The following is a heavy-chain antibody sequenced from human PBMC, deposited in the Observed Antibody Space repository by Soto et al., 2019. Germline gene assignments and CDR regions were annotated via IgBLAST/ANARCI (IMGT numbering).Heavy chain of an antibody. CDR1: GYSFTNYW. CDR2: VNPADSDT. Sequence: ESLKISFKGSGYSFTNYWIGWVRQIPGKGLEWMGIVNPADSDTRYSPSFQGQVTVSVDKSISTAYLQRGSLKASDTAMYYCVRPDSTGYYTHWGQGTPVTVSS. D-gene: IGHD3-3*01. V-gene: IGHV5-51*01. J-gene: IGHJ4*02. CDR3: VRPDSTGYYTH.